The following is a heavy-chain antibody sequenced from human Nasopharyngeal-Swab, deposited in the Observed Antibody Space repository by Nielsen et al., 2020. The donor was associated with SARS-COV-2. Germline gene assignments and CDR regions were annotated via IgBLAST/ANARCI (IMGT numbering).Heavy chain of an antibody. V-gene: IGHV1-3*01. D-gene: IGHD3-3*01. CDR1: GYTFTSYA. J-gene: IGHJ5*02. CDR3: ARVTYYDFWSGTNWFDP. Sequence: PSVKVSCKASGYTFTSYAIHWVRQAPGQRLEWMGWINAGNGNTKYSQKFQGRVTITRDTSASTAYMELSSLRSEDTAVYYCARVTYYDFWSGTNWFDPWGQGTLVTVSS. CDR2: INAGNGNT.